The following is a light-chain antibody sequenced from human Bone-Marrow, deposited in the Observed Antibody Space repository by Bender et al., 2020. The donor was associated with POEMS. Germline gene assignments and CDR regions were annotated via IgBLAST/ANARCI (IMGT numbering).Light chain of an antibody. Sequence: QSALTQPASVSGFPGQSVTISCTGDIGDYNYVSWYQQHPGKAPKLMIYDVSTRPSGVSSRFSGSKSGNTASLTISGLQGEDEADYFCCSYTSTSTLVFGGGTKVTVL. CDR1: DIGDYNY. J-gene: IGLJ3*02. V-gene: IGLV2-14*01. CDR3: CSYTSTSTLV. CDR2: DVS.